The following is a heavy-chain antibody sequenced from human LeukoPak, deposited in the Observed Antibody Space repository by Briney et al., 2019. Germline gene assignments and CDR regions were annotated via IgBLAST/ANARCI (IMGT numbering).Heavy chain of an antibody. CDR1: GYTFTSYG. CDR3: ARGRYCSGGSCYSGLTRFVP. J-gene: IGHJ5*02. Sequence: ASVKVSCKASGYTFTSYGISWVRQAPGQGLEWMGWISAYNGNTNYAQKLQGRVTMTTDTSTSTAYMELRSLRSDNTAVYYCARGRYCSGGSCYSGLTRFVPWGQGTLVTVSS. CDR2: ISAYNGNT. D-gene: IGHD2-15*01. V-gene: IGHV1-18*01.